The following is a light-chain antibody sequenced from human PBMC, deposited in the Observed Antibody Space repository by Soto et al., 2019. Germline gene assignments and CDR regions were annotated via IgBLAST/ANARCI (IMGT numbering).Light chain of an antibody. CDR1: QGIRND. V-gene: IGKV1-6*01. J-gene: IGKJ1*01. CDR2: AAS. CDR3: LQAYNYPLT. Sequence: AIQMTQSPSSLSASVGDRVTITCRASQGIRNDLGWYQQKPGKAPKLLIYAASSLQSGVPSRFSGSGSGTDFTLTISSLLPEDYATYYCLQAYNYPLTFGQGTKVEIK.